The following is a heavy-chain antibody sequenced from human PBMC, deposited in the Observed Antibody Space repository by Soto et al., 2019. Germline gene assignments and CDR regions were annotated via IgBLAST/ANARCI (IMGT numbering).Heavy chain of an antibody. D-gene: IGHD1-26*01. J-gene: IGHJ5*02. CDR2: MNPRSGDT. CDR3: GRDAVGATTLGWFDP. Sequence: QVQLVQSGAEVKEPGASVKVSCTTSGYTFIGYDIHWVRQAPGQGLEWMGWMNPRSGDTKYAQKFQGRVTMTRDASFTTTYIEMRRLRSDETAVYFCGRDAVGATTLGWFDPWGQGTLVSVCS. V-gene: IGHV1-2*02. CDR1: GYTFIGYD.